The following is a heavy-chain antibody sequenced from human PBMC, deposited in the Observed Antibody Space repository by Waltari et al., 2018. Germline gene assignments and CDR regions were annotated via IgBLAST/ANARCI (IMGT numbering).Heavy chain of an antibody. J-gene: IGHJ4*02. Sequence: EVQLVESGGGLVQTGGSLRLSCAASGFGVSNYWMDWVRQVPGKGLVWVARTNKDGSGTAYADFVEGRLTISRDNAKSTLHLQMTSLTAEDTAVYYCVREKDLGGTCVFDFWGRGTLVTVSS. CDR1: GFGVSNYW. CDR3: VREKDLGGTCVFDF. D-gene: IGHD1-26*01. CDR2: TNKDGSGT. V-gene: IGHV3-74*03.